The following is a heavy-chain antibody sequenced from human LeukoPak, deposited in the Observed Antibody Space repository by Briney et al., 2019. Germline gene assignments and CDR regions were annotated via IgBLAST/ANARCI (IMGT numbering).Heavy chain of an antibody. V-gene: IGHV3-30-3*01. D-gene: IGHD4-23*01. CDR2: ISYDGSNK. CDR1: GFTFSSYA. J-gene: IGHJ5*02. CDR3: ARDQGFSGGEGGWFDP. Sequence: GRSLRLSCAASGFTFSSYAMHWVRQAPGKGLEWVAVISYDGSNKYYADSVKGRFTISRDNSKNTLYLQMNSLRAEDTAVYYCARDQGFSGGEGGWFDPWGQGTLVTVSS.